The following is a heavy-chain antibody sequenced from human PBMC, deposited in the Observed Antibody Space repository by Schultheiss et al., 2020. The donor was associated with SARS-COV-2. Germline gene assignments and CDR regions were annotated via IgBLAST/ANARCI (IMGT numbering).Heavy chain of an antibody. J-gene: IGHJ6*02. CDR3: AKGHGYHYYYGMDV. V-gene: IGHV3-72*01. Sequence: GGSLRLSCAASGFTFSDHYMDWVRQAPGKGLEWVGRTRNKANSYTTEYAASVKGRFTISRDDSKNSLYLQMNSLKTEDTAVYYCAKGHGYHYYYGMDVWGQGTTVTVSS. CDR1: GFTFSDHY. CDR2: TRNKANSYTT.